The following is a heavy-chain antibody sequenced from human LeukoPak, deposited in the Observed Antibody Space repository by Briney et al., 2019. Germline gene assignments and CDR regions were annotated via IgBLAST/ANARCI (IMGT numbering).Heavy chain of an antibody. D-gene: IGHD3-22*01. CDR1: GFTFSSYW. CDR3: ARVNRRDVREWLLPY. J-gene: IGHJ4*02. CDR2: IKQDGSEK. V-gene: IGHV3-7*01. Sequence: PGGSLRLSCAASGFTFSSYWMSWVRQAPGKGLEWVANIKQDGSEKYYVDSVKGRFTISRDNAKNSLYLQMNSLRAEDTAVYYCARVNRRDVREWLLPYWGQGTLVTVSS.